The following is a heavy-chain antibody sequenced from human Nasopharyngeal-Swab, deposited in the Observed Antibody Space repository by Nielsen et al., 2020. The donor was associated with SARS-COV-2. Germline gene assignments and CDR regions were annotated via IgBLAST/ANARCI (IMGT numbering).Heavy chain of an antibody. CDR2: IYYSGST. D-gene: IGHD3-3*01. CDR1: GGSISSYY. Sequence: GSLRLSCTVSGGSISSYYWSWIRQPPGKGLEWIGYIYYSGSTNYNPSLKSRVTISVDTSKSQFSLKLSSVTAADTAVYYCARDMYYDFWSGYLTHYYYYGMDVWGQGTTVTVSS. V-gene: IGHV4-59*12. CDR3: ARDMYYDFWSGYLTHYYYYGMDV. J-gene: IGHJ6*02.